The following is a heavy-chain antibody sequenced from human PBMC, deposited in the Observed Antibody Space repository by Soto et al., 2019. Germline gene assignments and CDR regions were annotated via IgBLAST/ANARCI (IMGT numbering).Heavy chain of an antibody. D-gene: IGHD2-2*01. J-gene: IGHJ3*02. CDR3: ARTRRVPAAKSLYVDAFDI. CDR1: GGSISIGGYY. V-gene: IGHV4-31*03. CDR2: IYYSGST. Sequence: SETLSLTCTVSGGSISIGGYYWGWILQHPGKGLEWIGYIYYSGSTYYNPSLKSRVTISVDTSKNQFSLKLSSVTAADTAVYYCARTRRVPAAKSLYVDAFDIWGQGTMVTVSS.